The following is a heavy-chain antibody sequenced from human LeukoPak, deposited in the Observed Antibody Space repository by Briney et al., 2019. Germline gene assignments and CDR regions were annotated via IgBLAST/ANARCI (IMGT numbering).Heavy chain of an antibody. D-gene: IGHD3-3*01. CDR1: GDSINSGVSY. J-gene: IGHJ5*02. V-gene: IGHV4-39*07. CDR2: IYYSGSAGST. CDR3: ARAVNFWSGYYNSYWFDP. Sequence: SETLSLTCSVSGDSINSGVSYWAWIRQPPGKGLEWIGTIYYSGSAGSTYYNPSLKSRVTISVDTSKNQFSLKLSSVTAADTAVYYCARAVNFWSGYYNSYWFDPWGQGTLVTVSS.